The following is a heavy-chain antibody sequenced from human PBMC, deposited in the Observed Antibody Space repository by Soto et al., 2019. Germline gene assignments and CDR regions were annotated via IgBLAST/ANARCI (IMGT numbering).Heavy chain of an antibody. CDR2: ISGSGGST. CDR1: GFTFSSYA. D-gene: IGHD3-22*01. Sequence: GGSLRLSCAASGFTFSSYAMSWVRQAPGKGLEWVSAISGSGGSTYYADSVKGRFTISRDNSKNTLYLQMNSLRAEDTAVYYCAKLRGYYYDSSGYFDYWGQGTLVTVSS. J-gene: IGHJ4*02. V-gene: IGHV3-23*01. CDR3: AKLRGYYYDSSGYFDY.